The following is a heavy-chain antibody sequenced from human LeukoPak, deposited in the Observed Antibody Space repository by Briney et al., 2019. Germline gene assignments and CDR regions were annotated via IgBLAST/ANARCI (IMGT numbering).Heavy chain of an antibody. J-gene: IGHJ4*02. CDR3: ARGPVLRFLEWLTYFDY. CDR1: GGSINSGSY. V-gene: IGHV4-38-2*02. Sequence: SETLSLTCTVSGGSINSGSYGGWIRQPPGKGLGWIGSIYHSGSTYYNPSLKSRVTISIDTSKNQFSLKLDSVTAADTAVYYCARGPVLRFLEWLTYFDYWGQGTLVTVSS. CDR2: IYHSGST. D-gene: IGHD3-3*01.